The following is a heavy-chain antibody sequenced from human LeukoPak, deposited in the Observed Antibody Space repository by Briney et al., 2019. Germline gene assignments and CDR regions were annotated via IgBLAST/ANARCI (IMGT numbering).Heavy chain of an antibody. V-gene: IGHV1-69*06. D-gene: IGHD6-13*01. CDR2: IIPIFGTA. CDR3: ARAEQQLMLADYFDH. J-gene: IGHJ4*02. CDR1: GVTFSSYA. Sequence: SVKVSCKASGVTFSSYAISWVRQAPGQGLEWMGGIIPIFGTANYAQKFQGRVTITADKSTSTAYMELSSLRSEDTAVYYCARAEQQLMLADYFDHWGQGTLVTVSS.